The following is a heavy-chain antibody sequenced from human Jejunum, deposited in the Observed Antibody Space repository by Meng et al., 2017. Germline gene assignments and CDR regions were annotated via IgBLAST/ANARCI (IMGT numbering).Heavy chain of an antibody. CDR2: ISDNSGST. CDR1: GFTFNTYA. J-gene: IGHJ5*02. V-gene: IGHV3-23*01. CDR3: AKDFEGFDP. Sequence: EVQLLESGGGLVLPGGSLRLSCVASGFTFNTYAMGWVRQAPGKGLEWVSSISDNSGSTYYADSVKGRFTISRDNSKNMLYLQMNSLRVDDTAIYYCAKDFEGFDPWGQGTLVTVSS.